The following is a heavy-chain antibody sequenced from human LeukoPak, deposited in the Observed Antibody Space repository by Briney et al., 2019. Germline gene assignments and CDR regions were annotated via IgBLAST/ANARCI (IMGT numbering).Heavy chain of an antibody. CDR1: GFTFSDYY. Sequence: PGGSLRLSCAASGFTFSDYYKSWIRQAPGKGLEWVSYISSSGSTIYYADSLKGRFTISRDNAKNSLYLRMNSLRAEDTAMYYCARRRFWGGPNWFDPWGQGTLVTVSS. CDR2: ISSSGSTI. J-gene: IGHJ5*02. D-gene: IGHD3-3*01. CDR3: ARRRFWGGPNWFDP. V-gene: IGHV3-11*01.